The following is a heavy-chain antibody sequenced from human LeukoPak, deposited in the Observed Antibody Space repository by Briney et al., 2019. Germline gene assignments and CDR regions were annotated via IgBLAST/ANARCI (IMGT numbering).Heavy chain of an antibody. CDR2: NSYSGNT. V-gene: IGHV4-59*01. D-gene: IGHD6-19*01. CDR3: ARTGSGWSFDY. Sequence: SETLSLTCTVSGGSISTYYWTWLRQPPGKGLEWIGYNSYSGNTNYNPSLRSRVSISVDMSTSQFSLKLTSVAAADTAVYYCARTGSGWSFDYWGQGTLVTVSS. J-gene: IGHJ4*02. CDR1: GGSISTYY.